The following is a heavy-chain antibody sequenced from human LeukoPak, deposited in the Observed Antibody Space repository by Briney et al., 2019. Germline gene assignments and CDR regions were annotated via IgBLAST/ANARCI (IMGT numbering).Heavy chain of an antibody. V-gene: IGHV3-74*01. Sequence: GGSLRLSCAASGFTFSSYWVHWVRQAPGKGLVWVSHINSDGSTTNYADSVKGRFTISRDNAKNTLYLQMNSLRAEDTAVYYSARGQLWSHDYWGQGTLVTVSS. J-gene: IGHJ4*02. D-gene: IGHD5-18*01. CDR2: INSDGSTT. CDR3: ARGQLWSHDY. CDR1: GFTFSSYW.